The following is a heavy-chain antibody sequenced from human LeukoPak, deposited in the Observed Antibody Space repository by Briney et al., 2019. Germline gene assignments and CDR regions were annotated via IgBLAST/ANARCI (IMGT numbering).Heavy chain of an antibody. D-gene: IGHD2-2*01. CDR1: GFTFDDYW. J-gene: IGHJ4*02. V-gene: IGHV3-7*01. Sequence: GGSLRLSCGASGFTFDDYWMSWVRQAPGQGLAWVANINQDGREKYYLDSAKGRFTISRDNARNSLYLQVNSLRAEDTAVYYCARGGTSGYSSTRHFWGGNYYFDYWGQGSLVTVSS. CDR3: ARGGTSGYSSTRHFWGGNYYFDY. CDR2: INQDGREK.